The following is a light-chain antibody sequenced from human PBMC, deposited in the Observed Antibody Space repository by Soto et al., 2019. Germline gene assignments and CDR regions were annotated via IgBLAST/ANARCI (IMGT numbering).Light chain of an antibody. CDR1: QSVSSRN. V-gene: IGKV3-20*01. CDR3: QQYDKSPPT. CDR2: AAS. Sequence: EIVLTQSPGTLSLSPGERATLSCRASQSVSSRNLAWYQKKPGQAPRLLISAASIRASGVPDRFSGSGSGINFTPTISRLEPEDFAVYYCQQYDKSPPTFGGGTKVEI. J-gene: IGKJ4*01.